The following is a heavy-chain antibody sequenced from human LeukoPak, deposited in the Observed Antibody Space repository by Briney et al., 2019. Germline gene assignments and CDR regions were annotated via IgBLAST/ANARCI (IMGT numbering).Heavy chain of an antibody. V-gene: IGHV3-9*01. D-gene: IGHD2-2*03. J-gene: IGHJ3*02. CDR2: ISWNSVKI. CDR1: GFTFDDYA. CDR3: AKDRNIRDLDSLDI. Sequence: PGRSLRLSCAASGFTFDDYAMHWVRQAPGKGLEWVSGISWNSVKIGYADSVKGRFTISRDNAKNSLYLQMNSLRAEDTALYYCAKDRNIRDLDSLDIWGQGTMVTVCS.